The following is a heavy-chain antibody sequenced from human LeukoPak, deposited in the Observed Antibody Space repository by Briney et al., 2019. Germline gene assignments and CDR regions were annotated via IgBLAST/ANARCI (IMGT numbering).Heavy chain of an antibody. CDR1: GGSFSGYY. CDR3: AGSGIAAAGTPFDY. J-gene: IGHJ4*02. CDR2: INHSGST. Sequence: SETLSLTCAVYGGSFSGYYWSWIRQPPGKGLEWIGEINHSGSTNYNPSLKSRVTISVDTSKNQFSLKLSSVTAADTAVYYCAGSGIAAAGTPFDYWGQGTLVTVSS. V-gene: IGHV4-34*01. D-gene: IGHD6-13*01.